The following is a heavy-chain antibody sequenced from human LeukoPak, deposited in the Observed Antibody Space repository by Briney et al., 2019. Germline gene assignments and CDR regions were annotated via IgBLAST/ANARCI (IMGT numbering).Heavy chain of an antibody. CDR2: IYYSGST. V-gene: IGHV4-31*03. CDR3: ARHRVLGIAAAPYYFDS. D-gene: IGHD6-13*01. J-gene: IGHJ4*02. Sequence: SETLSLTCTVSGGSISSGGYYWSWIRQHPGKGLEWIGYIYYSGSTYYNPSLKSRVTISVDTSKNQFSLKLSSVTAADTAVYYCARHRVLGIAAAPYYFDSWGQGTLVTVSS. CDR1: GGSISSGGYY.